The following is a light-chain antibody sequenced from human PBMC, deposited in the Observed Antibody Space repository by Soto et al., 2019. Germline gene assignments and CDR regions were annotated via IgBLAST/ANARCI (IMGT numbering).Light chain of an antibody. Sequence: QSVLTQPASVSGSPGQSITISCTGTSSDVGYYNYVSWYQQHPGKAPKVLIYEVRNRPSGASSRFSGSKSGNTAFLTISGLQHEDEDDYYCSSYTRSSSVLFGGGTKLTVL. CDR1: SSDVGYYNY. V-gene: IGLV2-14*01. CDR2: EVR. J-gene: IGLJ2*01. CDR3: SSYTRSSSVL.